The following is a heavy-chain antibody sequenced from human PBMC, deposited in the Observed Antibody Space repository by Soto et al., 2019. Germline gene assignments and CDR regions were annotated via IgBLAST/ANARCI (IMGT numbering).Heavy chain of an antibody. CDR1: GFTLRNYW. V-gene: IGHV3-74*01. CDR3: TTAFEY. Sequence: EVQLVESGGGSVQPGGSLRLSCPASGFTLRNYWMHWVRQAPGKGLVWVSRIDNDGSGTSYADFVEGRFTISRDDAKNTLYLQLNSLRADDTAVYYCTTAFEYWGWGTLVTVSS. J-gene: IGHJ4*02. CDR2: IDNDGSGT.